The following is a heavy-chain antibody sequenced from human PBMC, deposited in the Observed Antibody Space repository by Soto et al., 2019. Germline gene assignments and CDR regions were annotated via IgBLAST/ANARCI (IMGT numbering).Heavy chain of an antibody. D-gene: IGHD4-4*01. CDR1: GYSFTGYW. Sequence: GESLNISWTGSGYSFTGYWIGWVRQMPGKGLEWMGITYPGDSDTGYSPSFQGRVTISADKSINTAYLQWSSLKASDTAMYYCARHISNSRYYYYAMDVWGQGTTVTVSS. V-gene: IGHV5-51*01. CDR3: ARHISNSRYYYYAMDV. CDR2: TYPGDSDT. J-gene: IGHJ6*02.